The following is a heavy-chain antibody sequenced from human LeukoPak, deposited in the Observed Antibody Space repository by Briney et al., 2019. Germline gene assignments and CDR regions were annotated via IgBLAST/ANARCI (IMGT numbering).Heavy chain of an antibody. CDR1: GGTFSSYA. J-gene: IGHJ4*02. D-gene: IGHD3-22*01. CDR3: ANNYYDSSGYYGFDY. CDR2: IIPIFGTA. V-gene: IGHV1-69*13. Sequence: ASVKVSCKASGGTFSSYAISWVRQAPGQGLEWMGGIIPIFGTANYAQKFRGRDTITADESTSTAYMELSSLRSEDTAVYYCANNYYDSSGYYGFDYWGQGTLVTVSS.